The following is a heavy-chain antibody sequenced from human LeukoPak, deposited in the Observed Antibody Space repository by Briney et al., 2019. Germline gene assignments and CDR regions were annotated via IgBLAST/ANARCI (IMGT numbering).Heavy chain of an antibody. V-gene: IGHV6-1*01. CDR2: TYYRSTWYN. Sequence: SQTLSLTCAISGDSLSSNSVTWDWIRQSPSRGLEWLGRTYYRSTWYNDYAVSVRGRITVNPDTSKNQFSLHLNSVTPEDTAVYYCARRLTQYDCFDPWGQGILVTVSS. D-gene: IGHD2-2*01. CDR3: ARRLTQYDCFDP. J-gene: IGHJ5*02. CDR1: GDSLSSNSVT.